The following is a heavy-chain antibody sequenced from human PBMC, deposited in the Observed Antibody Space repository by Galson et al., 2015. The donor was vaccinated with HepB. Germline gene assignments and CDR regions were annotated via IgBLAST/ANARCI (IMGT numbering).Heavy chain of an antibody. J-gene: IGHJ3*02. D-gene: IGHD1-26*01. CDR2: IIPILGRA. V-gene: IGHV1-69*04. CDR3: ARDGWSGNYFDGAFDM. CDR1: GGTFSSYS. Sequence: SVKASCKASGGTFSSYSISWGRQGPGQGLEGMGRIIPILGRANYAKKFQGRVTNTADKSTNTSYMEVSSLRSEDTAVYYCARDGWSGNYFDGAFDMWGQGTMVTVSS.